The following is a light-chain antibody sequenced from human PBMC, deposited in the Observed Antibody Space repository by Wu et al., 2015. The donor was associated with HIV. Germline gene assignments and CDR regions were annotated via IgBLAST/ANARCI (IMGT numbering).Light chain of an antibody. V-gene: IGKV1-NL1*01. Sequence: DIQMTQSPSSLSASVGDRVTITCRASQDISNTLTWYQLKPGKAPKLLLYAASELETGVPSRFSGSGSGASYTLTISALQPEDFATYYCQQHYHLPLTFGGGTKVEIK. CDR3: QQHYHLPLT. CDR1: QDISNT. J-gene: IGKJ4*01. CDR2: AAS.